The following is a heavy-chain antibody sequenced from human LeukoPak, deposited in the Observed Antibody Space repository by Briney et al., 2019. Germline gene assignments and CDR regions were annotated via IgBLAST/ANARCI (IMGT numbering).Heavy chain of an antibody. J-gene: IGHJ5*02. D-gene: IGHD5-18*01. V-gene: IGHV1-18*01. CDR3: ARDGYSYGGWFDP. Sequence: SSVQVSCQASGYTFTSYGISWVRQAPGQGLEWMGWISAYNGNTNYAQKLQGRVTMTTDTSTSTAYMELRSLRSDDTAVYYCARDGYSYGGWFDPWGQGTVVSVSS. CDR2: ISAYNGNT. CDR1: GYTFTSYG.